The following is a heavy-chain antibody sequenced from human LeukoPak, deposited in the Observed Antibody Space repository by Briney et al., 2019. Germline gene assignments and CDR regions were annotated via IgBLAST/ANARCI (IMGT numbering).Heavy chain of an antibody. CDR1: GFTVTTYG. J-gene: IGHJ4*02. CDR3: ARAFGFGELYYFDY. Sequence: GGSLRLSCAASGFTVTTYGVAWVRQAPGKGLEWVSYISSSSSYTNYADSVKGRFTISRDNAKNSLYLQMNSLRAEDTAVYYCARAFGFGELYYFDYWGQGTLVTVSS. CDR2: ISSSSSYT. V-gene: IGHV3-21*05. D-gene: IGHD3-10*01.